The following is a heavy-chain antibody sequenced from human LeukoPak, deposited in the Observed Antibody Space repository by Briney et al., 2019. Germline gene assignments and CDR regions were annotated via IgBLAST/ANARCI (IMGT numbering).Heavy chain of an antibody. D-gene: IGHD3-10*01. CDR2: INTNTGNP. Sequence: ASVKVSCKASGYTFTCYAMNGVRQAPGQGLEWMGWINTNTGNPTYAQGFTGRFVFSMDTSVSTAYLQISSLKAEDTAVYYCAIQGVRGVISVDYWGQGTLVTVSS. CDR3: AIQGVRGVISVDY. CDR1: GYTFTCYA. V-gene: IGHV7-4-1*02. J-gene: IGHJ4*02.